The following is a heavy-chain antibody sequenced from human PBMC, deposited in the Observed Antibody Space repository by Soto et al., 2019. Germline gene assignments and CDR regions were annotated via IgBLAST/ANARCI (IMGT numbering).Heavy chain of an antibody. CDR1: GFTFSSYA. D-gene: IGHD5-18*01. Sequence: VQMVESGGGLVQPGGSLRLSCAASGFTFSSYAMHWVRQAPGKGLEWVAVISYDGSNKYYADSVKGRFTISRDNSKNTLYLQMNSVRAEDTAVYYCARYSRGSGYSYGGYCFDYLGQGTLVTVSS. J-gene: IGHJ4*02. CDR2: ISYDGSNK. CDR3: ARYSRGSGYSYGGYCFDY. V-gene: IGHV3-30-3*01.